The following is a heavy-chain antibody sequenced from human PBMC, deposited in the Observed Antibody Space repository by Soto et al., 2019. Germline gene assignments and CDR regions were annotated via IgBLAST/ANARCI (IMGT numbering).Heavy chain of an antibody. V-gene: IGHV4-34*01. D-gene: IGHD3-3*01. CDR2: INHSGST. CDR3: ARTATYYDFWIGQLLPGLRDLFDP. Sequence: SETLSLTCAVYGGSFSGYYWSWIRQPPGKGLEWIGEINHSGSTNYNPSLKSRVTISVDTSKNQFSLKLSSVTAADTAVYYCARTATYYDFWIGQLLPGLRDLFDPWGQGTLVTVSS. J-gene: IGHJ5*02. CDR1: GGSFSGYY.